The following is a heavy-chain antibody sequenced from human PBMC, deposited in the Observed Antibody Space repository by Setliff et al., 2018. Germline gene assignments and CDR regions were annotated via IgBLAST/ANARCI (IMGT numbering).Heavy chain of an antibody. CDR2: INPNTGGT. D-gene: IGHD5-18*01. Sequence: ASVKVSCKASGYAVTGYHIHWVRQAPGQGPEWMGWINPNTGGTNYAQKFQGRVTMTRDTSITTAYMELSSLRSDDTAVYYCATIYGYNSLAWYSDLWGRGTLVTVSS. J-gene: IGHJ2*01. V-gene: IGHV1-2*02. CDR3: ATIYGYNSLAWYSDL. CDR1: GYAVTGYH.